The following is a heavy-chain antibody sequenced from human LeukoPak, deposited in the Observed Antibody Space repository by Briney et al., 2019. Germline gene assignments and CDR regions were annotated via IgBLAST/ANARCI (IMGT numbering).Heavy chain of an antibody. D-gene: IGHD3-22*01. Sequence: SETLSLTCAVYGGSFSGYYWSWIRQPPGKGLEWIGIVYYGGSTHYNPSHKGRVTLSVDTSKNQFSLKLTSVTAADTAVYYCARRISTYDSSGYSTGDAFDFWGQGILVTVPS. CDR3: ARRISTYDSSGYSTGDAFDF. V-gene: IGHV4-34*01. J-gene: IGHJ4*02. CDR1: GGSFSGYY. CDR2: VYYGGST.